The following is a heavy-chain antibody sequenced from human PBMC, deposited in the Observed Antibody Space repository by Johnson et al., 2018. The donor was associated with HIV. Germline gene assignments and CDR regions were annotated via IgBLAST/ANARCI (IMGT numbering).Heavy chain of an antibody. Sequence: QVQLVESGGGVVQPGGSLRLSCAASGFTFSSYGMHWVRQAPGKRLEWVAFIRYDGSNKYYADSVKGRFTISRDNSKNTLYLQMNSLRAEDTAGYYCASDPPGEAAACFDIWGQGTMVTVSS. D-gene: IGHD6-13*01. V-gene: IGHV3-30*02. J-gene: IGHJ3*02. CDR2: IRYDGSNK. CDR3: ASDPPGEAAACFDI. CDR1: GFTFSSYG.